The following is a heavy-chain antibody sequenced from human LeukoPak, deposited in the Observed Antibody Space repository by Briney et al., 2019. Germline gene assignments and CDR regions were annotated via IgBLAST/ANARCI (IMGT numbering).Heavy chain of an antibody. Sequence: SETLSLTCTVSGGSISTYYWSWIRQPAGKGLEWIGRIYSGGSTNYNPSLKSRVTISVDTSKNQFSLKLSSVTAADTAVYYCARTRWIAVAGTDYFDYWGQGTLVTVSS. J-gene: IGHJ4*02. CDR2: IYSGGST. CDR1: GGSISTYY. D-gene: IGHD6-19*01. V-gene: IGHV4-4*07. CDR3: ARTRWIAVAGTDYFDY.